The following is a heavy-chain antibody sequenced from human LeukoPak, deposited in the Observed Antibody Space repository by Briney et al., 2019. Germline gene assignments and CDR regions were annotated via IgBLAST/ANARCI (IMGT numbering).Heavy chain of an antibody. CDR1: GYSFTNYW. J-gene: IGHJ6*02. Sequence: GESLKISFKGSGYSFTNYWIGWVRPMPGKGLEWMGIIYPGDSDTRYSPSFQGQVTITADKSISTAYLQWSSLKASDTAIYYCARDGLGYCSGGSCFGGGDYYYGMDVWGQGTTVTVSS. CDR2: IYPGDSDT. D-gene: IGHD2-15*01. V-gene: IGHV5-51*01. CDR3: ARDGLGYCSGGSCFGGGDYYYGMDV.